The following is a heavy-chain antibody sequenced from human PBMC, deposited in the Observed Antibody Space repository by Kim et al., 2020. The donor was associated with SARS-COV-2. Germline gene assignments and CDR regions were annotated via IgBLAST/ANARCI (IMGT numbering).Heavy chain of an antibody. J-gene: IGHJ5*02. D-gene: IGHD1-26*01. Sequence: SETLSLTCTVSGGSISSSSYYWGWIRQPPGKGLEWIGSIYYGGSTYYNPSRKSRVTISVDTSKIQFSLELTSVTAADTAVYYCARLNLYYSDPWGQGTLVTVSS. CDR3: ARLNLYYSDP. CDR2: IYYGGST. CDR1: GGSISSSSYY. V-gene: IGHV4-39*01.